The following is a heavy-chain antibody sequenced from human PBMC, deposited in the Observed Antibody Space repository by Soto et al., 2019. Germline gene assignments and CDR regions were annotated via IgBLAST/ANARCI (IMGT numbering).Heavy chain of an antibody. D-gene: IGHD4-17*01. CDR1: GFAFSSYV. CDR2: IHNDGGNT. V-gene: IGHV3-23*01. Sequence: QLLESGGGLAQPGESLRLSCVASGFAFSSYVMSWVRLAPGKGLEWVSTIHNDGGNTYFADSVKGRFTISRDNSKSTLYLHMSSLRANDTAMSYCAQRTDNGAYFRYFDLWGRGTLVTVSS. CDR3: AQRTDNGAYFRYFDL. J-gene: IGHJ2*01.